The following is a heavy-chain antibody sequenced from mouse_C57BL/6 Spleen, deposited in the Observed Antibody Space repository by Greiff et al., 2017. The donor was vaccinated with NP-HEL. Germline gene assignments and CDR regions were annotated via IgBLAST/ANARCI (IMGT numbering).Heavy chain of an antibody. D-gene: IGHD2-5*01. CDR1: GYTFTSYW. Sequence: QVQLQQSGAELVKPGASVKLSCKASGYTFTSYWMHWVKQRPGQGLEWIGMIHPNSGSTNYNEKFKSKATLTVDKSSSTAYMQLSSLTSEDSAVYYCARSPTIVTTRAMDYWGQGTSVTVSS. V-gene: IGHV1-64*01. J-gene: IGHJ4*01. CDR3: ARSPTIVTTRAMDY. CDR2: IHPNSGST.